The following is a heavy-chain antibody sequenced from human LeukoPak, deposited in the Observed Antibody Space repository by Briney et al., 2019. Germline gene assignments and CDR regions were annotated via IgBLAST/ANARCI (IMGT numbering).Heavy chain of an antibody. D-gene: IGHD3-9*01. V-gene: IGHV3-48*01. CDR2: ISSSSTTI. J-gene: IGHJ4*02. CDR3: ARRLLGRYFDWSYFDY. CDR1: GFTFSSYS. Sequence: PGGSLRLSCAASGFTFSSYSMNWVRQAPGKGLEWISYISSSSTTIYYADSVKGRFTISRDNARNSLYLQMNSLRAEDTAVYYCARRLLGRYFDWSYFDYWGQGTLVTVSS.